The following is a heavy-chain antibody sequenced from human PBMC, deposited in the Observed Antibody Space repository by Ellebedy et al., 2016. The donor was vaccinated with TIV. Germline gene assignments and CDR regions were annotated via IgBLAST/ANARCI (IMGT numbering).Heavy chain of an antibody. CDR1: GYTFTGYY. D-gene: IGHD2-15*01. CDR3: ARETFAWDRDLAVAVEDIIRDNWFDP. V-gene: IGHV1-69*13. Sequence: ASVKVSCKASGYTFTGYYMHWVRQAPGQGLEWMGGIIPIFRTANYAQKFQGRVTITADEFTSTAYMELSGLRSEDTAVYYCARETFAWDRDLAVAVEDIIRDNWFDPWGQGTPVTVSS. J-gene: IGHJ5*02. CDR2: IIPIFRTA.